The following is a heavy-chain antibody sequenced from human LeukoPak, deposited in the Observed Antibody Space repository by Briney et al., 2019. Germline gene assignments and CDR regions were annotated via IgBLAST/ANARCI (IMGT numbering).Heavy chain of an antibody. J-gene: IGHJ4*02. V-gene: IGHV3-21*01. CDR2: ISSGSGSYI. Sequence: GGSLRLSCAASGFTFSSYDMNWVRQAPGKGLELVSSISSGSGSYIYYTDSVQGRFTISRDNAKNSLYLQMNSLRTEDTAVYYCARVTLYGESALDYWGQGTLVTVSS. CDR3: ARVTLYGESALDY. CDR1: GFTFSSYD. D-gene: IGHD4-17*01.